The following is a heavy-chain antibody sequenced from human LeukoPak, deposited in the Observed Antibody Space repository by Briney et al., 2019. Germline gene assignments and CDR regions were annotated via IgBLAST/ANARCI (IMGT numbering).Heavy chain of an antibody. Sequence: ARSLRPPCVVSGFDLSDSYMSWIRQAPGKSLASISYISSSGGNIYFADAVKGRFTMSRDNARGSLYLQMNSLRADDTAIYYCARRRDYFDYWGQATLVTVSS. V-gene: IGHV3-11*01. CDR3: ARRRDYFDY. J-gene: IGHJ4*02. CDR1: GFDLSDSY. CDR2: ISSSGGNI.